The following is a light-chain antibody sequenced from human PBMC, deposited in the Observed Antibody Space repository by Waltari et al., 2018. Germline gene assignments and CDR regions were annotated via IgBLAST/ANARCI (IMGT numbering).Light chain of an antibody. CDR2: EVS. CDR1: SSDVGGYNY. V-gene: IGLV2-14*01. J-gene: IGLJ1*01. CDR3: SSYTSSSTRV. Sequence: QSALTQPASVSGSPGQSITISCTGTSSDVGGYNYVSRYPQPPGKAPKLMIYEVSNRPSGVSNRLSGSKSGNTASLTISGLQAEDEADYYCSSYTSSSTRVFGTGTKVTVL.